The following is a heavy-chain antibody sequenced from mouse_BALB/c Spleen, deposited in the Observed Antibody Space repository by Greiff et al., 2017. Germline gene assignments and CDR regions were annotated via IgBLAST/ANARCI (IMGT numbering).Heavy chain of an antibody. V-gene: IGHV1S22*01. CDR1: GYTFTSYW. Sequence: LKQPGSELVRPGASVKLSCKASGYTFTSYWMHWVKQRHGQGLEWIGNIYPGSGSTNYDEKFKSKGTLTVDTSSSTAYMHLSSLTSEDSAVYYCTRGDYDYDGYYFDYWGQGTTLTVSS. CDR2: IYPGSGST. CDR3: TRGDYDYDGYYFDY. J-gene: IGHJ2*01. D-gene: IGHD2-4*01.